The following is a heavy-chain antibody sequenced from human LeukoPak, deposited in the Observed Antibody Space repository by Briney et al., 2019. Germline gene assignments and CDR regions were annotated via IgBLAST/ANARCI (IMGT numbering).Heavy chain of an antibody. D-gene: IGHD3-10*01. CDR3: ARHKHYYGSGSRSPYDY. Sequence: PSETLSLTCTVSGGSISTYYWSWIRQPPGKGLEWIGEINHSGSTNYNPSLKSRVTISVDTSKNQFSLKLSSVTAADTAVYYCARHKHYYGSGSRSPYDYWGQGTLVTVSS. CDR1: GGSISTYY. CDR2: INHSGST. V-gene: IGHV4-34*01. J-gene: IGHJ4*02.